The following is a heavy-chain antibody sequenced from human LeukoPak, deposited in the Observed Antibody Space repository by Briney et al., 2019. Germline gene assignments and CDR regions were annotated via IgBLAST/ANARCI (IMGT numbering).Heavy chain of an antibody. CDR1: GLTFSSYR. Sequence: PGGSLRLSCAASGLTFSSYRMNWVRQAPGKGLEWVSYISSSSSTIYYADSVKGRFTISRDNAQNSLYLQMNGLRAEDTAVYYCARADYADYWGQGTLVTVSS. V-gene: IGHV3-48*01. CDR2: ISSSSSTI. J-gene: IGHJ4*02. D-gene: IGHD4-17*01. CDR3: ARADYADY.